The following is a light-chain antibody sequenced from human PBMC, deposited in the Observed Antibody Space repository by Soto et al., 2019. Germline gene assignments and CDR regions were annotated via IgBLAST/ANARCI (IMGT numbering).Light chain of an antibody. J-gene: IGLJ2*01. CDR2: EVS. CDR1: SSDVGGYNY. Sequence: QSVLTQPPSASGSPGQSVTISCTGTSSDVGGYNYVSWYQQHPGKAPKLMIYEVSTRPSGVPDRFSGSKSGNTASLTVSGLQVEDEADYYCSSYAGSNNLVVFGGGTKLTVL. V-gene: IGLV2-8*01. CDR3: SSYAGSNNLVV.